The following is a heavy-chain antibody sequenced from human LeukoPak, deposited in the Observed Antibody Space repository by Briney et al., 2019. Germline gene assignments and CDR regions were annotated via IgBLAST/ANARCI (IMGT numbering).Heavy chain of an antibody. V-gene: IGHV1-8*01. D-gene: IGHD2-2*01. J-gene: IGHJ2*01. Sequence: ASVKVSCKASGYTFTSYDINWVRQATGQGLEWMGWMNPNSGNTGYAQKFQGRVTITRDTSASTAYMELSSLRSEDTAVYYCARFRPYCSSTSCYRYWYFDLWGRGTLVTVSS. CDR3: ARFRPYCSSTSCYRYWYFDL. CDR2: MNPNSGNT. CDR1: GYTFTSYD.